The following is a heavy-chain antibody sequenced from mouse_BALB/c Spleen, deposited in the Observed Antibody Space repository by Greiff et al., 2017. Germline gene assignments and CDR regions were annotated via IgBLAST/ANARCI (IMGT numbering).Heavy chain of an antibody. V-gene: IGHV1-69*02. Sequence: QVQLKQPGAELVKPGASVKLSCKASGYTFTSYWMHWVKQRPGQGLEWIGEIDPSDSYTNYNQKFKGKATLTVDKSSSTAYMQLSSLTSEDSAVYYCARGDGNPYYFDYWGQGTTLTVSA. CDR3: ARGDGNPYYFDY. J-gene: IGHJ2*01. CDR1: GYTFTSYW. CDR2: IDPSDSYT. D-gene: IGHD2-1*01.